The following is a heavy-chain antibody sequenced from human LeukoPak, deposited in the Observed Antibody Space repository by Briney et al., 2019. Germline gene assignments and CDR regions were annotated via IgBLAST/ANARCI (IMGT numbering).Heavy chain of an antibody. CDR2: IYHSGTT. Sequence: SETLSLTCAVSGDSLRSSNWWSWVRQPPGKGLEWIGEIYHSGTTNYNPSLKSRVTISMDTSKNQFSLKLSSVTAADTAVYYCAREAIRDGYKYLDYWGQGTLVTVSS. V-gene: IGHV4-4*02. CDR1: GDSLRSSNW. D-gene: IGHD5-24*01. CDR3: AREAIRDGYKYLDY. J-gene: IGHJ4*02.